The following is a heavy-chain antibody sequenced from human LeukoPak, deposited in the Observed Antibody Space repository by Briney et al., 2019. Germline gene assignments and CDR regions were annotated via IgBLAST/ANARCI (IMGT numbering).Heavy chain of an antibody. CDR2: ISGSGGST. J-gene: IGHJ4*02. CDR1: GFTFSSYA. CDR3: ATLLSYYDFWSGSHVDY. Sequence: PGGSLRLSCAASGFTFSSYAMSWLRQAPGKGLEWVSSISGSGGSTYYADSVKGRFTIPRDNSKNTLSLQMNSLRAEDTAVYYCATLLSYYDFWSGSHVDYWGQGTLVTVSS. D-gene: IGHD3-3*01. V-gene: IGHV3-23*01.